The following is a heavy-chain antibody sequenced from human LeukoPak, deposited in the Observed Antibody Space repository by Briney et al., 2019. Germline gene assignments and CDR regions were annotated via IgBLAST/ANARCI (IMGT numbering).Heavy chain of an antibody. D-gene: IGHD2-15*01. V-gene: IGHV5-51*01. CDR3: ARLCSGGSCYSDFDY. CDR1: GYSFTNYW. CDR2: IYPGDSDT. Sequence: GESLKISCKGSGYSFTNYWIGWVRQMPGKGLEWMGIIYPGDSDTRYSPSFQGQVTISADKSISTAYLQWSSLKASDTAMYYCARLCSGGSCYSDFDYWGQGTLVTVSS. J-gene: IGHJ4*02.